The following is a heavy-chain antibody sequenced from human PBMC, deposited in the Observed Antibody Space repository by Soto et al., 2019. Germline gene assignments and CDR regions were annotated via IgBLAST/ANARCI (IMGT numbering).Heavy chain of an antibody. CDR3: AKDPHQSGDSSGYYGSGMDV. CDR1: GFTFDDYT. V-gene: IGHV3-43*01. Sequence: GGSLRLSCAASGFTFDDYTMHWVRQAPGKGLEWVSLISWDGGSTYYADSVKGRFTISRDNSKNSLYLQMNSLRTEDTALYYCAKDPHQSGDSSGYYGSGMDVWGQGTTVTVSS. D-gene: IGHD3-22*01. CDR2: ISWDGGST. J-gene: IGHJ6*02.